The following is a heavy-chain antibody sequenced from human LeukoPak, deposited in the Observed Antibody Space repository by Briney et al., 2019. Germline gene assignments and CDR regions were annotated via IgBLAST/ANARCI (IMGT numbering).Heavy chain of an antibody. CDR1: GASISTYY. V-gene: IGHV4-59*01. D-gene: IGHD3-10*01. J-gene: IGHJ4*02. Sequence: PSETLSLTCTVSGASISTYYRSWIRQPPGKGLEWLGYINYDGRTRYNPSLKSRISLSLDTSKNHFSLKVSSVTAADTAVYYCARTTGDGSTDYWGQGTLVTVSS. CDR3: ARTTGDGSTDY. CDR2: INYDGRT.